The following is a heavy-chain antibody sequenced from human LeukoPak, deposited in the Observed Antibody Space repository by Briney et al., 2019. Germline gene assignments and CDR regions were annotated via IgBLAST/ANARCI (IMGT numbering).Heavy chain of an antibody. Sequence: SETLSLTCAVYGGSFSGYYWSWIRQPPGKGLEWIGEINHSGSTNYNPSLKSRVTISVDTSKNQFSLKLSSVTAADTAVYYCARGGRFGRGGYWGQGTLVTVSS. CDR1: GGSFSGYY. CDR2: INHSGST. D-gene: IGHD3-10*01. CDR3: ARGGRFGRGGY. J-gene: IGHJ4*02. V-gene: IGHV4-34*01.